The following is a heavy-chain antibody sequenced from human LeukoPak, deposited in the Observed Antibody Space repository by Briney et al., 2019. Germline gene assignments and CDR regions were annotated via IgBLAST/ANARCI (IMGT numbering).Heavy chain of an antibody. V-gene: IGHV4-59*01. CDR2: IYYSGST. Sequence: SETLSLTCTVSGGSISSYYWSWIRQPPGKGLEWIGYIYYSGSTNYNPSLKSRVTISVDTSKNQFSLKLSSVTAADTAVYYCVSGRYGDYFDYWGQGTLVTVSS. CDR1: GGSISSYY. D-gene: IGHD4-17*01. J-gene: IGHJ4*02. CDR3: VSGRYGDYFDY.